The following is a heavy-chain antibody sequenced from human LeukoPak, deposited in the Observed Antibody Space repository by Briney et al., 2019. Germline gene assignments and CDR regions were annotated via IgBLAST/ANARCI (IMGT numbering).Heavy chain of an antibody. CDR1: GGSISSSSYY. V-gene: IGHV4-39*01. Sequence: PSETLSLTCTVSGGSISSSSYYWGWIRQPPGKGLEWIGSIYYSGSTYYNPSLKSRVTISVDTSKNQFSLKLSSVTAADTAVYYCARPGRVWAAIDYWGQGTLVTVSS. D-gene: IGHD2-2*02. CDR2: IYYSGST. J-gene: IGHJ4*02. CDR3: ARPGRVWAAIDY.